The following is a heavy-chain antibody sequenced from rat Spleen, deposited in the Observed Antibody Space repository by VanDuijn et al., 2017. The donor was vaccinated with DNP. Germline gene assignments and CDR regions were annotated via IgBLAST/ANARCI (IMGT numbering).Heavy chain of an antibody. Sequence: QVQLKESGPGLVQPSQTLSLTCTVSGFSLTSYTVSWVRQPPGKGLEWIAAISSGGNTYFNPLLTSRLSIRRDNSKSQVFLKVNSLHTDDTAIYFCTRDLKRYFDYWGQGVMVTVSS. V-gene: IGHV2-6*01. CDR3: TRDLKRYFDY. CDR1: GFSLTSYT. J-gene: IGHJ2*01. D-gene: IGHD2-1*01. CDR2: ISSGGNT.